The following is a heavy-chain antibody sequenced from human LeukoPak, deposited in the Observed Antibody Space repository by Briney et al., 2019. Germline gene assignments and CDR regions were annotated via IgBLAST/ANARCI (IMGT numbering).Heavy chain of an antibody. V-gene: IGHV3-74*01. Sequence: PGGSLRLSCAASGFTFSNYWMHWVRQAPGKGLVWVSRINSDGSSTTYADSVKGRFTISRDNSKNTLYLQMNSLRAEDTAVYYCARAGYDFWSGQWRSWDYYYMDVWGKGTTVTVSS. CDR2: INSDGSST. J-gene: IGHJ6*03. CDR3: ARAGYDFWSGQWRSWDYYYMDV. CDR1: GFTFSNYW. D-gene: IGHD3-3*01.